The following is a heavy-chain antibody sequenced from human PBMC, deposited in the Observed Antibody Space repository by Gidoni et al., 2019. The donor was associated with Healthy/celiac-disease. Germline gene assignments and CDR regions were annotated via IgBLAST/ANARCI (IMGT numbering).Heavy chain of an antibody. CDR2: ISWNSGSI. J-gene: IGHJ1*01. CDR1: GFTFDDYA. CDR3: AKDIGGYYDSSGYYSYFQH. V-gene: IGHV3-9*01. Sequence: EVQLVESGGGLVQPGRSLRLSCAASGFTFDDYAMTWVRQDPGKGLEWVSGISWNSGSIGYADSVKGRFTISRDNAKNSLYLQMNSLRAEDTALYYCAKDIGGYYDSSGYYSYFQHWGQGTLVTVSS. D-gene: IGHD3-22*01.